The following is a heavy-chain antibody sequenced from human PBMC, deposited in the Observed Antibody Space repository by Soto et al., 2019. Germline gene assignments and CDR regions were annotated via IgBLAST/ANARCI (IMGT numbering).Heavy chain of an antibody. CDR1: GYTFTSNY. V-gene: IGHV1-46*01. CDR2: INPSGGNT. J-gene: IGHJ5*02. D-gene: IGHD6-13*01. CDR3: ARDHSISSSGAWWLDP. Sequence: ASVKVSCKASGYTFTSNYIHWVRRAPGQGLEWMGTINPSGGNTNYAQKFQGRVTLTRDTSTSTVYMDLRSLTSEDTAVYYCARDHSISSSGAWWLDPWGQGTLVTVSS.